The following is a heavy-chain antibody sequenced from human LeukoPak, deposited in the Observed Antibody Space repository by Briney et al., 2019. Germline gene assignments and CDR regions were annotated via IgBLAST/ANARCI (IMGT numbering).Heavy chain of an antibody. Sequence: PGGSLRLSCAASGLTFGSSWMNWVRQAPGKGLEWVANIKADGSDKYYVDSVTGRFTISRDNAKNSLYLQMNSLRAEDTAVYYCVREGSGHYFYFFDYWGQGALVTVSS. J-gene: IGHJ4*02. V-gene: IGHV3-7*01. D-gene: IGHD4-17*01. CDR2: IKADGSDK. CDR1: GLTFGSSW. CDR3: VREGSGHYFYFFDY.